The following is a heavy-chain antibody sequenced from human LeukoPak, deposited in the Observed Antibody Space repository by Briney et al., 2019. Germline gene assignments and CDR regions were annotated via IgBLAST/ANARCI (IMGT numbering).Heavy chain of an antibody. CDR2: INAGNGNT. D-gene: IGHD2-21*02. CDR3: VSEGTYCGGDCYSFESGYFDY. CDR1: GYTFTNYA. Sequence: ASVKVSCKASGYTFTNYAMHWVRQAPGQRLEWMGWINAGNGNTKYSQKFRGRVTITRDTSASTAYMELSSLRSEDTAVYYCVSEGTYCGGDCYSFESGYFDYWGQGTLVTVSS. J-gene: IGHJ4*02. V-gene: IGHV1-3*01.